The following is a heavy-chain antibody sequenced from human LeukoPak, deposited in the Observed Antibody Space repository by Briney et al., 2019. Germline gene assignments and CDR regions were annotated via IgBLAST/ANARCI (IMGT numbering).Heavy chain of an antibody. Sequence: SETLSLTCTVSGGSISSYYWSWIRQPPGKGLEWIGYIYYSGSTNYNPSLKSRVTISVDTSKNQFSLKLSSVTAADTAVYYCARSLVTRERFDYRGQGTLVTVSS. CDR1: GGSISSYY. CDR2: IYYSGST. J-gene: IGHJ4*02. V-gene: IGHV4-59*01. CDR3: ARSLVTRERFDY. D-gene: IGHD2-21*02.